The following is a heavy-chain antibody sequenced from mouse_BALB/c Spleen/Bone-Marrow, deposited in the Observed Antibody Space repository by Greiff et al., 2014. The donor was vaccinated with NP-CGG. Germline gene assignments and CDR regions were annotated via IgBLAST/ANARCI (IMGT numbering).Heavy chain of an antibody. CDR3: AREGSTMITTEAWFAY. CDR2: INPYNDGT. V-gene: IGHV1-14*01. CDR1: GYTFTSYV. Sequence: VQLQQSGPELVKPGASVKISCKASGYTFTSYVMHWVKQKPGQGLEWIGYINPYNDGTKYNEKFKGKATLTSDKSSSTAYMELSSLTSEDSAVYYCAREGSTMITTEAWFAYWGQGTLVTVSA. J-gene: IGHJ3*01. D-gene: IGHD2-4*01.